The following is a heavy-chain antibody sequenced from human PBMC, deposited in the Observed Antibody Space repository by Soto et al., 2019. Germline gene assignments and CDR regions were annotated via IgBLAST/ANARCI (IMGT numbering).Heavy chain of an antibody. CDR3: ARPGFGALPGLVDV. CDR1: GGSISNYY. J-gene: IGHJ6*02. CDR2: VHDSWGS. D-gene: IGHD3-10*01. V-gene: IGHV4-59*08. Sequence: QVPLQESGPGLVKPSETLSLSCTVSGGSISNYYWSWFRQTPGKGLEWIGYVHDSWGSNYNPSLKSRVALSLDTSKRQFSLTLTSVPATDPAVSYCARPGFGALPGLVDVWGQGTTVTVSS.